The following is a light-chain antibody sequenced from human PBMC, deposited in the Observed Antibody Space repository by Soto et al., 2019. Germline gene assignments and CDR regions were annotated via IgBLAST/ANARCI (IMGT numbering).Light chain of an antibody. V-gene: IGKV3-20*01. CDR2: GAS. CDR1: QSVSSSF. J-gene: IGKJ4*01. CDR3: QQYGSSLLT. Sequence: EIVVWQSPGTLSFSVCESSTVSCRASQSVSSSFLAWYQQKAGQAPRLLIYGASSRATGIPDRFSGSGSGTDFTLTISRLEPEDFAVYYCQQYGSSLLTFGGGTKV.